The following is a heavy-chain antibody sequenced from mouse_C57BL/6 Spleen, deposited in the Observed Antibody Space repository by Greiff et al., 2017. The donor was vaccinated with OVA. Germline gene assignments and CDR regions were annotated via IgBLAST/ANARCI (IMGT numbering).Heavy chain of an antibody. CDR1: GYTFTDYE. V-gene: IGHV1-15*01. CDR3: TRHYYGSSDYFDY. CDR2: IDPETGGT. J-gene: IGHJ2*01. Sequence: VQLQQSGAELVRPGASVTLSCKASGYTFTDYEMHWVKQTPVHGLEWIGAIDPETGGTAYNQKFKGKAILTADKSSSTAYMELRSLTSEDSAVDYCTRHYYGSSDYFDYWGQGTTLTVSS. D-gene: IGHD1-1*01.